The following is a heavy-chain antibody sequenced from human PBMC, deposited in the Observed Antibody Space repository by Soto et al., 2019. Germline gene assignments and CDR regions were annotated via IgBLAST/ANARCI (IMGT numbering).Heavy chain of an antibody. CDR2: INPNSGGT. CDR3: ARGSDSSGYYSSYYYGMDV. CDR1: GYTFTVYY. Sequence: VSVKVSCKTSGYTFTVYYMHWVRQAPGQGLEWIGWINPNSGGTNYAQKFQGWVTMTRDTSISTAYMELSSLRSEDTAVYYCARGSDSSGYYSSYYYGMDVWGQGTTVTVSS. V-gene: IGHV1-2*04. D-gene: IGHD3-22*01. J-gene: IGHJ6*02.